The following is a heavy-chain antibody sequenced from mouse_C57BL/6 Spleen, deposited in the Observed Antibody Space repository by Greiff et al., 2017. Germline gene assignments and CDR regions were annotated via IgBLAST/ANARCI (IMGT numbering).Heavy chain of an antibody. CDR2: INPYNGGT. D-gene: IGHD1-1*01. J-gene: IGHJ4*01. CDR1: GYTFTDYY. V-gene: IGHV1-19*01. CDR3: ARGAVATPLYAMDY. Sequence: EVQLQQSGPVLVKPGASVKMSCKASGYTFTDYYMNWVKQSHGKSLEWIGVINPYNGGTSYNQKFKGKATLTVDKSSSTAYMELNSLTSEDSAVYYCARGAVATPLYAMDYWGQGTSVTVSS.